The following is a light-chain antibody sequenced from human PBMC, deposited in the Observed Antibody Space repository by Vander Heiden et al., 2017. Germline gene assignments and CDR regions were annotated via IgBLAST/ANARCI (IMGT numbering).Light chain of an antibody. CDR2: AAS. Sequence: DVQMIQSPSSLSASEGDRVTISCRASQYMRNYLNWYQQKPGRAPKLLISAASILQSGVPSRFNGSGSGTYFTLTITNLQPEDFATYYCQQTYSTFRTFGQGTKVEIK. J-gene: IGKJ1*01. V-gene: IGKV1-39*01. CDR3: QQTYSTFRT. CDR1: QYMRNY.